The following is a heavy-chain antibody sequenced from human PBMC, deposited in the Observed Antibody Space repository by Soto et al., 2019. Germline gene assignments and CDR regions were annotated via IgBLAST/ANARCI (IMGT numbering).Heavy chain of an antibody. V-gene: IGHV3-23*01. CDR2: ISGSGGST. CDR1: GFTFSSYA. CDR3: AKDYYDSSGYYLFGGFVCYFDY. Sequence: EVQLLESGGGLVQPGGSLRLSCAASGFTFSSYAMSWVRQAPGKGLEWVSAISGSGGSTYYADSVKGRFTISRDNSKHTLYLQMNSLRAEDTAVYYCAKDYYDSSGYYLFGGFVCYFDYWGQGTLVTVSS. J-gene: IGHJ4*02. D-gene: IGHD3-22*01.